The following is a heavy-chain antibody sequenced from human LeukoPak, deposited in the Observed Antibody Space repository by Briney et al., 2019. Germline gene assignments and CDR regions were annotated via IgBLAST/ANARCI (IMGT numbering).Heavy chain of an antibody. CDR2: IYHSGST. D-gene: IGHD1-26*01. CDR3: ARDKESGSLYYFDY. J-gene: IGHJ4*02. CDR1: GYSISSGYY. V-gene: IGHV4-38-2*02. Sequence: SETLSLTCTVSGYSISSGYYWGWIRQPPGKGLEWIGSIYHSGSTYYNPSLKSRVTISVDTSKNQSSLKLSSVTAADTAVYYCARDKESGSLYYFDYWGQGTLVTVSS.